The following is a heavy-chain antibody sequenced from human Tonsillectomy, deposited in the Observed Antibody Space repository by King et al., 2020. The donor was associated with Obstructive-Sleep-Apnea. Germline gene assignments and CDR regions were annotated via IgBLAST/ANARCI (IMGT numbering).Heavy chain of an antibody. Sequence: QLQESGPGLVKPSQTLSLTCTVSGASISSGGYYWSWIRQLPGKGLEWFGYFYYSGGTYHNPSLKSRVTISVDTSKNHVSLKLTSVTAADTAVYYCARDCAGTPGGPWFDPWGQGTLVTVSS. J-gene: IGHJ5*02. CDR2: FYYSGGT. D-gene: IGHD2-21*01. V-gene: IGHV4-31*03. CDR1: GASISSGGYY. CDR3: ARDCAGTPGGPWFDP.